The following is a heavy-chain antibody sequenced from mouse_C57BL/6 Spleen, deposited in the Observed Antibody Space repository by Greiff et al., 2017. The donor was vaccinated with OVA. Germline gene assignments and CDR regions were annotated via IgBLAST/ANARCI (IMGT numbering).Heavy chain of an antibody. CDR3: ARDGIYYYGSSYGYFDY. Sequence: DVQLVESGGGLVKPGGSLKLSCAASGFTFSSYAMSWVRQTPEKRLEWVATISDGGSYTYYPDNVKGRFTISRDNAKNNLYLQMSHLKSEDTAMYYCARDGIYYYGSSYGYFDYWGQGTTLTVSS. CDR1: GFTFSSYA. D-gene: IGHD1-1*01. CDR2: ISDGGSYT. J-gene: IGHJ2*01. V-gene: IGHV5-4*01.